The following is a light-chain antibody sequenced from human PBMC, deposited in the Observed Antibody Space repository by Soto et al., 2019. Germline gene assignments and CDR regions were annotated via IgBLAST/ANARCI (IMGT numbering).Light chain of an antibody. J-gene: IGKJ1*01. CDR2: GAS. CDR3: QPYNNWPPDRT. Sequence: EIVMTQSPATLSVSPGERATLSCRASQSVGSNLAWYQQKPGQAPRLLIYGASTRATGIPARFSGSGSGTEFTLTNSSLQSEDFAIYFCQPYNNWPPDRTFGQGTKLEIK. CDR1: QSVGSN. V-gene: IGKV3-15*01.